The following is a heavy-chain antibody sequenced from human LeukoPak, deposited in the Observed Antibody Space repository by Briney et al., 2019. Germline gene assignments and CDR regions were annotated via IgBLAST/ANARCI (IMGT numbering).Heavy chain of an antibody. CDR2: INAGGDKT. CDR3: VKDGAQPGYYFDF. Sequence: PRGSLRLSCAASGFTISDYSMSWVRQAPGKGLEWVSVINAGGDKTNYTDSVKGRFITSRDNFRDTLYLQMHSLRAEDTAVYFCVKDGAQPGYYFDFWGQGSLVTVPS. J-gene: IGHJ4*02. D-gene: IGHD1-26*01. V-gene: IGHV3-23*01. CDR1: GFTISDYS.